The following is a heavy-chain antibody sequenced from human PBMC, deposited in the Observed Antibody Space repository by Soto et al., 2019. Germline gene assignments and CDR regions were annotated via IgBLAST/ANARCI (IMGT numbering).Heavy chain of an antibody. J-gene: IGHJ4*02. D-gene: IGHD3-10*01. CDR3: GRPGGGVLLMPYFDY. CDR2: RWYDGSNK. Sequence: PGGSLRLSCAASGFTCSSYGMHGVRQAPGKGLAGVAVRWYDGSNKYYADSVKGRFTISRYNSKNTLYLRMNSLRAEDTSVYYFGRPGGGVLLMPYFDYWCPGTLLNVFS. CDR1: GFTCSSYG. V-gene: IGHV3-33*01.